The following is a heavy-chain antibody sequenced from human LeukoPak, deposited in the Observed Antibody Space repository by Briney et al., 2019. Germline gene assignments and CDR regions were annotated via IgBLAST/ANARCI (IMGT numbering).Heavy chain of an antibody. CDR2: IYHSGST. V-gene: IGHV4-4*02. D-gene: IGHD6-6*01. CDR1: GGSISSSNW. J-gene: IGHJ4*02. CDR3: AGASSHGKPTRDY. Sequence: SGTLSLTCAVSGGSISSSNWWSWVRQPPGKGLEWIGEIYHSGSTNYNPSLKSRVTISVDKSKNQFSLKLSSVTAADTAVYYCAGASSHGKPTRDYWGQGTLVTVSS.